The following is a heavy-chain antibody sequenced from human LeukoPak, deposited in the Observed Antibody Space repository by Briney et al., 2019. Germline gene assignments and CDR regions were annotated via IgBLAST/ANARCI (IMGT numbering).Heavy chain of an antibody. J-gene: IGHJ6*02. Sequence: PSETLSLTCAVYGGSFSGYYWSWIRQPPGKGLEWIGEINHSGSTNYNPSLKSRVTISVDTSKNQFSLKLSSVTAADTAVYYCAREEAESTSYYYYYYGMDVWGQGTTVTVSS. V-gene: IGHV4-34*01. CDR3: AREEAESTSYYYYYYGMDV. CDR1: GGSFSGYY. CDR2: INHSGST.